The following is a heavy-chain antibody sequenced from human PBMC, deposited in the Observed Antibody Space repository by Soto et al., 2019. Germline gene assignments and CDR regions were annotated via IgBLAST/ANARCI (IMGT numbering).Heavy chain of an antibody. V-gene: IGHV3-74*01. CDR2: IDGDGSRT. D-gene: IGHD3-10*01. J-gene: IGHJ4*02. CDR1: GFSFSRYY. CDR3: ARSLHPSYGSGGLYTYSFDY. Sequence: LRLSCAASGFSFSRYYMQGVRQGPGKGLEWVSRIDGDGSRTNYADSVEGRVTISRDNAKSTLYLQMNSLRAEDTGVYYCARSLHPSYGSGGLYTYSFDYWVRGILVTVSS.